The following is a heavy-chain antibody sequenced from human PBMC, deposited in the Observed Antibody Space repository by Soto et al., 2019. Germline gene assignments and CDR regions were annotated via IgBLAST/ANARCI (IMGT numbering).Heavy chain of an antibody. J-gene: IGHJ4*02. CDR1: GFTVSDYD. V-gene: IGHV3-11*01. Sequence: GGSLRLSCAASGFTVSDYDISWIRQAPWKGLEWVSYIGTRTSIVYYADSVKGRFTVSRDDAKNSLDLQMNSLRAEDTAVYYCARGARWLQFDNDYSGQRTLVTVSS. CDR3: ARGARWLQFDNDY. CDR2: IGTRTSIV. D-gene: IGHD5-12*01.